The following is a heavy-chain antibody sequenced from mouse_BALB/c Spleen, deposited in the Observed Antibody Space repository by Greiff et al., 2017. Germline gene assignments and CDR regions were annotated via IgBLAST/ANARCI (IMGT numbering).Heavy chain of an antibody. V-gene: IGHV1-5*01. CDR1: GYTFTSYW. D-gene: IGHD2-14*01. CDR3: TRGAYYRYDEDYAMDY. CDR2: IYPGNSDT. Sequence: VQLQQSGTVLARPGASVKMSCKASGYTFTSYWMHWVKQRPGQGLEWIGAIYPGNSDTSYNQKFKGKAKLTAVTSTSTAYMELSSLTNEDSAVYYCTRGAYYRYDEDYAMDYWGQGTSVTVSS. J-gene: IGHJ4*01.